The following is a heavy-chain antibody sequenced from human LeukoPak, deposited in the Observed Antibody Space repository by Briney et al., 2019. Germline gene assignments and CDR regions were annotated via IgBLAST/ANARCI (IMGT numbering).Heavy chain of an antibody. CDR1: GFTVCSNY. Sequence: GGSLRLSCAASGFTVCSNYMRWVLQAPGKGLEWVSVIYSGGSTYYADSVKGRFTISRDNSKNTLYLQMNSLRAEDTAVYYCATAYLYYMDVWGKGTRVTVSS. J-gene: IGHJ6*03. V-gene: IGHV3-53*01. CDR3: ATAYLYYMDV. CDR2: IYSGGST.